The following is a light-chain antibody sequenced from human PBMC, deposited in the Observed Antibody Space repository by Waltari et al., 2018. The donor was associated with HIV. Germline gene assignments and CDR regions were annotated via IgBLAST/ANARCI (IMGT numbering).Light chain of an antibody. Sequence: QSVLTQPPPVSAAPGQRVTLSCTGSSSTIGPTYDVHWYQQLPGTAPKLLIFGNSNRPSGVPDRFSGSKSGTSASLAITGLQAEDEADYYCQSYDSSLSGWVFGGGTKLTVL. CDR3: QSYDSSLSGWV. CDR2: GNS. J-gene: IGLJ3*02. CDR1: SSTIGPTYD. V-gene: IGLV1-40*01.